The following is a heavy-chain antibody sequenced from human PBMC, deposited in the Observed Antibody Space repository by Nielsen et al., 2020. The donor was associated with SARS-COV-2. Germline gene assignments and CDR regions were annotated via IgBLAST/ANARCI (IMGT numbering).Heavy chain of an antibody. D-gene: IGHD3-10*01. J-gene: IGHJ3*02. V-gene: IGHV1-69*04. Sequence: SVKVSCKASGGTFSSYAISWVRQAPGQGLEWMGRIIPILGIANYAQKFQGRVTITADKSTSTAYMELSSLRSEDTAVYYCAILYYYGSGSYWLHNDAFDIWGQGTMVTVSS. CDR3: AILYYYGSGSYWLHNDAFDI. CDR2: IIPILGIA. CDR1: GGTFSSYA.